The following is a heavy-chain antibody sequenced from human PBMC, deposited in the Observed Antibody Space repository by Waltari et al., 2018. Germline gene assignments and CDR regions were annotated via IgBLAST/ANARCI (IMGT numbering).Heavy chain of an antibody. D-gene: IGHD1-1*01. CDR2: ISSSGSTI. Sequence: EEQLVESGGGVVQPGGSLRLSCAVSGITFNTYSLNWVRQAPGKGLEWVSYISSSGSTIYYADSVKGRFTISRYNPKKSLYLQMNRLRAEDTAVYYCARDLDSDPSDEYYYYGMDLWGQGTTVTVSS. V-gene: IGHV3-48*01. J-gene: IGHJ6*02. CDR3: ARDLDSDPSDEYYYYGMDL. CDR1: GITFNTYS.